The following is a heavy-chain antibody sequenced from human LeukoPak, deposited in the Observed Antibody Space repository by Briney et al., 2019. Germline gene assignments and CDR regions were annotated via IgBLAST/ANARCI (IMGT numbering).Heavy chain of an antibody. V-gene: IGHV3-21*04. CDR1: GFTFSSYN. Sequence: GGSLRVSCAASGFTFSSYNMNWVRQAPGKGLEWVSSISSSSSYMYYADSVKGRFTISRDNAKNSLYLQMNSLRAEDTAVYYCAKDAGGYSGYDLDYWGQGTLVTVSS. CDR3: AKDAGGYSGYDLDY. D-gene: IGHD5-12*01. CDR2: ISSSSSYM. J-gene: IGHJ4*02.